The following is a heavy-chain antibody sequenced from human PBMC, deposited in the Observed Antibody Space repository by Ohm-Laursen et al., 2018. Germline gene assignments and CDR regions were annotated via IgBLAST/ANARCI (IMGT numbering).Heavy chain of an antibody. J-gene: IGHJ4*02. D-gene: IGHD5/OR15-5a*01. Sequence: SLRLSCTASGFTFSTYAMTWVRQAPGKGLEWVANIKQDGSEKYYVDSVKGRFTISRDNAKNSLFLQMNSLRAEDTAVYYCARGGSTSRYWGQGTLVTVSS. V-gene: IGHV3-7*01. CDR2: IKQDGSEK. CDR1: GFTFSTYA. CDR3: ARGGSTSRY.